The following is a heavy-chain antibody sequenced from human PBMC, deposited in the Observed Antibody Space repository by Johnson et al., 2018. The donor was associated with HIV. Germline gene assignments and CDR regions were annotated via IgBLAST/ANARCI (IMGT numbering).Heavy chain of an antibody. Sequence: QVQLVESGGGVVRPGGSLRLSCAASGFTFDDYGMSWVRQAPGKGLEWVSYISSSGSTIYYADSVKGRFTISGDNAKDSLYLQMNSLRAEDTAGYYCARRVEGRRSANDAFDIWGQGTMVTVSS. CDR2: ISSSGSTI. CDR1: GFTFDDYG. CDR3: ARRVEGRRSANDAFDI. J-gene: IGHJ3*02. D-gene: IGHD1-1*01. V-gene: IGHV3-11*04.